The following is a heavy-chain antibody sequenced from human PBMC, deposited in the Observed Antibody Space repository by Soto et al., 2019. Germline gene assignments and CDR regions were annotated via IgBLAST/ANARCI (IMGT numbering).Heavy chain of an antibody. J-gene: IGHJ6*02. CDR2: IIPIFGTA. D-gene: IGHD2-2*02. Sequence: SVKVSCEASGGTFSSYAISWVRQGPGQGLEWMGGIIPIFGTANYAQKFQGRVTITADESTSTAYMELSSLRSEDTAVYYCARVRAAIAPSYYYYGMAVWGQGTNVTVSS. CDR1: GGTFSSYA. V-gene: IGHV1-69*13. CDR3: ARVRAAIAPSYYYYGMAV.